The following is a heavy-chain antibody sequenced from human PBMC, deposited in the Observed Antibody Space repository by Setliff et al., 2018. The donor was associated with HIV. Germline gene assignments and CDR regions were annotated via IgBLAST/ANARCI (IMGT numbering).Heavy chain of an antibody. CDR1: GGSFSGYS. Sequence: KASETLSLTCAVYGGSFSGYSWTWIRQSPGKGLEWIGEMNHSEHYYNPTLKSRVTVLVDTSKNHFSLILTSVTAADTAVYYCTRQAFGGAPRTPLDSWGQGTLVTVSS. CDR3: TRQAFGGAPRTPLDS. CDR2: MNHSEH. D-gene: IGHD3-16*01. J-gene: IGHJ4*02. V-gene: IGHV4-34*01.